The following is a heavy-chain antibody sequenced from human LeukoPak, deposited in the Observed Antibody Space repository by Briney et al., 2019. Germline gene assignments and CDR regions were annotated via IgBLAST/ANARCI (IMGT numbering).Heavy chain of an antibody. CDR3: ARDLGQYCGGDCYGDYFDY. D-gene: IGHD2-21*02. CDR1: GFTFSSYA. CDR2: ISYDGSNK. J-gene: IGHJ4*02. V-gene: IGHV3-30-3*01. Sequence: GGSLRLSCAASGFTFSSYAMHWVRQAPGKGLEWVAVISYDGSNKYYADSVKGRFTISRDNSKNTLYLQMNSLRAEDTAVYYCARDLGQYCGGDCYGDYFDYWGQGALVTVSS.